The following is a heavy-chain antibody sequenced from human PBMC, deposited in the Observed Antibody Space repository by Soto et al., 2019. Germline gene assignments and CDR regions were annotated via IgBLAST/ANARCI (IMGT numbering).Heavy chain of an antibody. J-gene: IGHJ5*02. CDR2: IYSAGST. Sequence: EVQMVESGGGLVQPGGSLRLSCAASGFIVSSSYMSWVRQAQGKGLEWVAVIYSAGSTYYADSVKGSFTIYRDSSKDTLYLQMDSLRVEDTAVYYCARSPTRTNYADCFDPWGQGTLVTVSS. V-gene: IGHV3-66*01. D-gene: IGHD4-4*01. CDR3: ARSPTRTNYADCFDP. CDR1: GFIVSSSY.